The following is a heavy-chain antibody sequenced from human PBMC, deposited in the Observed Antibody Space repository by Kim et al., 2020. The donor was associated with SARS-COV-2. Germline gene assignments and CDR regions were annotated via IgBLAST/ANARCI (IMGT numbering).Heavy chain of an antibody. D-gene: IGHD3-22*01. CDR1: GGSFSGYY. V-gene: IGHV4-34*01. Sequence: SETLSLTCAVYGGSFSGYYWSWIRQPPGKGLEWIGEINHSGSTNYNPSLKSRVTISVDTSTNQFSLKLSSVTAADTAVYYCARGERVRDSGYGYGGQGTLVTVSS. CDR3: ARGERVRDSGYGY. J-gene: IGHJ4*02. CDR2: INHSGST.